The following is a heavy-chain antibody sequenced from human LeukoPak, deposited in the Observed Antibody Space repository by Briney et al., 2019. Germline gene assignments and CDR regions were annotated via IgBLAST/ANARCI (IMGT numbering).Heavy chain of an antibody. CDR3: ARGYCSGGSCYIYYYYGMDV. V-gene: IGHV3-74*01. CDR1: GFTFSSYW. D-gene: IGHD2-15*01. CDR2: INSDGSST. J-gene: IGHJ6*02. Sequence: GGSLRLSRAASGFTFSSYWMHWVCQAPGKGLVWVSRINSDGSSTSYADSVKGRFTISRDNAKNTLYLQMNSLRAEDTAVYYCARGYCSGGSCYIYYYYGMDVWGQGTTVTVSS.